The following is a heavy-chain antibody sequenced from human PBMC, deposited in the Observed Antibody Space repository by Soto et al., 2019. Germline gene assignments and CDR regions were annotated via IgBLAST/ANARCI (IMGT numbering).Heavy chain of an antibody. CDR3: AWSIAAATNYFDY. V-gene: IGHV1-69*01. Sequence: QVQLVQSGAEVKKPGSSVKVSCKASGGTFSSYAISWVRQAPGQGLEWLGGIIPIFGTANYAQKYQGKVTISADESTSPAYRELSSLRSEDTAVYYCAWSIAAATNYFDYWGQVTLVTVSS. D-gene: IGHD6-13*01. CDR2: IIPIFGTA. CDR1: GGTFSSYA. J-gene: IGHJ4*02.